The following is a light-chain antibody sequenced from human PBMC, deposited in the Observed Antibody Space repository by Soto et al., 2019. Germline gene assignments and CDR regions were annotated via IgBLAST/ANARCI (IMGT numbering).Light chain of an antibody. CDR3: CAHAGSYVV. CDR2: DVR. CDR1: SSDVGGYNY. V-gene: IGLV2-11*01. Sequence: QSALPQPRSVSGSPGQSVTISFTGTSSDVGGYNYVSWYQQHSGQAPKLMMYDVRKRPSGVPDRFSGYKSGNTASLTISGLQAEYEADYSCCAHAGSYVVFGGGTQLTVL. J-gene: IGLJ2*01.